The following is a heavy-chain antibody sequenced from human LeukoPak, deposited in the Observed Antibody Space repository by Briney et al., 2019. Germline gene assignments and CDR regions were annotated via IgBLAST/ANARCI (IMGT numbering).Heavy chain of an antibody. D-gene: IGHD3-10*01. CDR1: GFTFCSYG. Sequence: PRRSLRLSRAASGFTFCSYGMHWGRQAPGKGLDWVTVISYDGNYKYYAESVKGRFTPSRDHSKKTLYLQMNSLRAEDTAVYYCAKDHGSGSYQDPNWFDPWGQGTLVTVSS. CDR2: ISYDGNYK. CDR3: AKDHGSGSYQDPNWFDP. J-gene: IGHJ5*02. V-gene: IGHV3-30*18.